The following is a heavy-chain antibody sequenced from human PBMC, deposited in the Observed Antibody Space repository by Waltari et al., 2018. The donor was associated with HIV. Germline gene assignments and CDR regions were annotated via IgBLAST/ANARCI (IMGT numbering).Heavy chain of an antibody. J-gene: IGHJ4*02. V-gene: IGHV3-72*01. D-gene: IGHD3-10*01. CDR2: SGNKANNYTT. CDR1: GFSFSDHY. CDR3: ARVGRSTGGGNY. Sequence: EVQLVESGGGLVQPGGSLRLSCAASGFSFSDHYMDWVRQASGKGLEWVGRSGNKANNYTTEYAASLKVRFPISRDDSCNSLYLQMNSLKTEDTAVYYCARVGRSTGGGNYWGQGTLVTVSS.